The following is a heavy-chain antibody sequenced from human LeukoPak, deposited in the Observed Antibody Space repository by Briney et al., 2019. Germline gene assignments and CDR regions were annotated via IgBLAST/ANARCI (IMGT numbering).Heavy chain of an antibody. D-gene: IGHD2-2*01. CDR3: ARDRHCSSSSCYGL. CDR1: GFTFSSYE. J-gene: IGHJ4*02. Sequence: GGSLRLSCAASGFTFSSYEMNWVRQAPGKGLEWVSYISSSGSTIYYADSVKGRFTISRDNSKNTLYLQMNSLRAEDTAVYYCARDRHCSSSSCYGLWGQGTRVTVSS. V-gene: IGHV3-48*03. CDR2: ISSSGSTI.